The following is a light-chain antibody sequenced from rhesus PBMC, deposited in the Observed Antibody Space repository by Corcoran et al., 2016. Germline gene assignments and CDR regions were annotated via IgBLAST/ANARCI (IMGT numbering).Light chain of an antibody. CDR3: SSYASSSALL. CDR1: SSDIGGYNR. V-gene: IGLV2-13*02. Sequence: QAALTQSPSVSGSPGQSVTISCTGTSSDIGGYNRVSWYQQHPGKAPKLLIYEVTKRPAGVSDRFSGSKSGNTASLTISGLQAEDEADYYGSSYASSSALLFGGGTRLTVL. CDR2: EVT. J-gene: IGLJ3*01.